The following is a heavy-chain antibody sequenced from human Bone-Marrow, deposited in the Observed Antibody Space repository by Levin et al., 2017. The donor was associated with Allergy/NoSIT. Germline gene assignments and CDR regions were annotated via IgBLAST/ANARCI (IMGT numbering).Heavy chain of an antibody. CDR3: AREDGSTFDY. J-gene: IGHJ4*02. CDR1: GGSVSGGRYY. V-gene: IGHV4-61*03. D-gene: IGHD6-13*01. Sequence: GSLRLSCSVSGGSVSGGRYYWSWIRQPPGKGLEWVAYVYYGGSSNYNPSLKSRVAVSVDTSNNNFSLKLRSVTAADTAVYYCAREDGSTFDYWGQGVLVTVSS. CDR2: VYYGGSS.